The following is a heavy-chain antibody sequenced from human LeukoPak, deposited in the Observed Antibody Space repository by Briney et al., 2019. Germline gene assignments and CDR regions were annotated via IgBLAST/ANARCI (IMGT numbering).Heavy chain of an antibody. D-gene: IGHD1-1*01. CDR2: IYYSGST. CDR1: GGSISSSYYY. J-gene: IGHJ4*02. V-gene: IGHV4-39*01. CDR3: ARHEDRNWYFDH. Sequence: SETLSLTCTVSGGSISSSYYYWGWIRQPPGKGLEWIGTIYYSGSTYYNPSLKSRVTISVDTSANQFSLKLSSVTAPDTAVYYCARHEDRNWYFDHWGQGTLVTISS.